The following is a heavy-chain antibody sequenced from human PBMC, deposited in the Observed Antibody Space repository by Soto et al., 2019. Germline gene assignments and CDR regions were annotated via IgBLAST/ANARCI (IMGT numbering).Heavy chain of an antibody. Sequence: SETLSLTCTVAGGSISSSSYYWGWIRQPPGKGLEWIRRIYYSGRTYYNPSLKSRVTISVDTSKNQFSLKLSSVTAPATAVYSCARQAARRIPGYYGMDVWGQGTTVTASS. CDR2: IYYSGRT. D-gene: IGHD6-6*01. V-gene: IGHV4-39*01. CDR3: ARQAARRIPGYYGMDV. CDR1: GGSISSSSYY. J-gene: IGHJ6*02.